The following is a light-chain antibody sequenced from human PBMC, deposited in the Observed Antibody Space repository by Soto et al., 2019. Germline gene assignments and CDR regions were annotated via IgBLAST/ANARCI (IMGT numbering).Light chain of an antibody. CDR2: DAS. Sequence: DIQMTQSPSSLSAFIGDRVTLTCQASQDISKYLNWYQQKPGKAPKLLIYDASNLETGVPSRFSGSASGTHFTFTISSLQHEDIAIYYCQQYDNLPRNTFGQGTKVEIK. CDR1: QDISKY. CDR3: QQYDNLPRNT. J-gene: IGKJ2*01. V-gene: IGKV1-33*01.